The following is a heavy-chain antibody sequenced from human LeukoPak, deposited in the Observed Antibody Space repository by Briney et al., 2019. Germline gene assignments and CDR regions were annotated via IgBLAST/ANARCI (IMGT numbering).Heavy chain of an antibody. J-gene: IGHJ6*02. CDR1: GGSFSGYY. Sequence: KASETLSLTCAVYGGSFSGYYWSWIRQPPGKGLEWIGEINHSGSTNYNPSLKSRVTISVDTPKNQFSLKLSSVTAADTAVYYCARGYSSSWCFYYYGMDVWGQGTTVTVSS. CDR2: INHSGST. CDR3: ARGYSSSWCFYYYGMDV. V-gene: IGHV4-34*01. D-gene: IGHD6-13*01.